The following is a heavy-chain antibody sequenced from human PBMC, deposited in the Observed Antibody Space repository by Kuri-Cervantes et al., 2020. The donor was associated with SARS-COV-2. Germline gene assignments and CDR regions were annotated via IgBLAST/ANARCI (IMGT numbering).Heavy chain of an antibody. CDR2: IRYDGSNK. J-gene: IGHJ6*03. CDR1: GFTFSSYG. V-gene: IGHV3-30*02. Sequence: GESLKISCAASGFTFSSYGMHWVRQAPGKGLEWVAFIRYDGSNKYYADSVKGRFTISRDNSKNTLYLQVNSLRAEDTAVYYCAKAGYIAAAGAYYYYYMDVWGKGTTVTVSS. CDR3: AKAGYIAAAGAYYYYYMDV. D-gene: IGHD6-13*01.